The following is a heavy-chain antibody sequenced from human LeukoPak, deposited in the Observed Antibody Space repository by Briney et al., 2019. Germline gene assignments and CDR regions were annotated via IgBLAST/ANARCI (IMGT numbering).Heavy chain of an antibody. CDR1: GFTFSSYW. CDR2: INTDGSST. J-gene: IGHJ4*02. Sequence: GGSLRLSCAASGFTFSSYWMHWVRQAPGKGLVWVSRINTDGSSTSYADSVKGRFTISRDNAKNTLYLQMNSLRAEDTAVYYCARDENEGGGYYFDYWGQGTLVTVSS. D-gene: IGHD3-16*01. CDR3: ARDENEGGGYYFDY. V-gene: IGHV3-74*01.